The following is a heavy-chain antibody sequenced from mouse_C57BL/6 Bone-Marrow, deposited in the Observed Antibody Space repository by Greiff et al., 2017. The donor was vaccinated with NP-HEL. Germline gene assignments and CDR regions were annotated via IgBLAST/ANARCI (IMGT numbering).Heavy chain of an antibody. CDR3: TRKIVVPWWMDV. V-gene: IGHV6-6*01. J-gene: IGHJ1*03. Sequence: EVKLLESGGGLVQPGGSMKLSCAASGFTFSDAWMDWVRQSPEKGLEWVAEIRNKANNHATYYAESVKGRFTISRDDSKSSVYLQMNSLRAEDTGIYYCTRKIVVPWWMDVWGTGTTVTVSS. CDR1: GFTFSDAW. CDR2: IRNKANNHAT. D-gene: IGHD1-1*01.